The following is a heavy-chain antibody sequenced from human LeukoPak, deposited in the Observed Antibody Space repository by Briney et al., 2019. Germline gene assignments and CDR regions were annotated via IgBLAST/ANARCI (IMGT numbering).Heavy chain of an antibody. J-gene: IGHJ3*02. Sequence: PSEPPSLTRTVSAGSTSSSSYYWGWIRQLPGKGLELIGSIYYSGSTYYTPSLKSRVTIAVDTSKNQFSLKLSSVTAGDTAVYYCARGGRFSGWYNGDAFDIWGQGTMVTVSS. CDR3: ARGGRFSGWYNGDAFDI. CDR1: AGSTSSSSYY. CDR2: IYYSGST. V-gene: IGHV4-39*01. D-gene: IGHD6-19*01.